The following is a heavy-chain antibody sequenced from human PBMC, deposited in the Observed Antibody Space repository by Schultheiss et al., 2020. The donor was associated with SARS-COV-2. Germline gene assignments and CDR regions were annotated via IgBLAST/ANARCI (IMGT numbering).Heavy chain of an antibody. CDR2: IYTSGST. V-gene: IGHV4-4*07. CDR3: ARPTRLPNDAFDI. CDR1: GGSISSYY. J-gene: IGHJ3*02. D-gene: IGHD4-11*01. Sequence: SETLSLTCTVSGGSISSYYWSWIRQPPGKGLEWIGRIYTSGSTNYNPSLKSRVTMSVDTSKNQFSLKLSSVTAADTAVYYCARPTRLPNDAFDIWGQGTMVTVSS.